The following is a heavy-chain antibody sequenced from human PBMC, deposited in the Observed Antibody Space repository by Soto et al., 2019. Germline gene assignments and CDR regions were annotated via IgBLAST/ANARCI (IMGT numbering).Heavy chain of an antibody. CDR1: GFTFSSYS. J-gene: IGHJ5*02. V-gene: IGHV3-48*01. CDR2: ISSSSSTI. CDR3: ARKAGGVRGLFTKPRGYNWFDP. D-gene: IGHD3-10*01. Sequence: GGSLRLSCAASGFTFSSYSMNWVRQAPGKGLEWVSYISSSSSTIYYAESVKGRFTISRDNAKNSLYLQMNSLRAEDTAVYYCARKAGGVRGLFTKPRGYNWFDPWGQGTLVTVSS.